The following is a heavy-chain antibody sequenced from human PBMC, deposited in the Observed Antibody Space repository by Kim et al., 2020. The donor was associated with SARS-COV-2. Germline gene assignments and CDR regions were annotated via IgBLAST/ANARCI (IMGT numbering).Heavy chain of an antibody. V-gene: IGHV4-39*01. CDR3: ARNLWFRDRYFDH. D-gene: IGHD3-10*01. Sequence: SETLSLTCIVSGGSISDSRYYWGWIRQSPGKGLEWVASVYYSGSPFYSPSLRSRAAISVDTQNNQFSLKLRSLTAADTAVYFCARNLWFRDRYFDHWGQGSLVTVSS. CDR2: VYYSGSP. J-gene: IGHJ4*02. CDR1: GGSISDSRYY.